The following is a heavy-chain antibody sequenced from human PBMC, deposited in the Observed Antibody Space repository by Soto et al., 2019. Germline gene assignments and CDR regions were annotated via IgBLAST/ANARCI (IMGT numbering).Heavy chain of an antibody. Sequence: SETLSLTCTVSGGSISSSSYYWGWIRQPPGKGLEWIGSIYYSGSTYYNPSLKSRVTISVDTSKNQFSLKLSSVTAADTAVYYCAGTTVTTVGGFIDYWGQGTLVTVSS. CDR3: AGTTVTTVGGFIDY. CDR2: IYYSGST. CDR1: GGSISSSSYY. D-gene: IGHD4-17*01. J-gene: IGHJ4*02. V-gene: IGHV4-39*01.